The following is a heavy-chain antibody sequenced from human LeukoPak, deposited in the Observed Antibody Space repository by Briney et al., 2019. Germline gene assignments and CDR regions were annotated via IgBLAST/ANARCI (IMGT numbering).Heavy chain of an antibody. CDR2: INSDGSTT. CDR3: ARSALDY. V-gene: IGHV3-74*01. Sequence: GGSLRLSCAASGFTFSSYWMHWVRQVPGKGLVWVSLINSDGSTTSYADSVKGRFTISRDNAKNTLYLQMNSLRVEDTAVYYCARSALDYWGQGTLVTASS. D-gene: IGHD3-3*02. J-gene: IGHJ4*02. CDR1: GFTFSSYW.